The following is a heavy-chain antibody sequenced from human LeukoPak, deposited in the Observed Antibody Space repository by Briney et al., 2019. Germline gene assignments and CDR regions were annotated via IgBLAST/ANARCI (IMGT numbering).Heavy chain of an antibody. V-gene: IGHV4-61*05. CDR3: ARSLLRYFDWLSFDY. J-gene: IGHJ4*02. CDR1: GGSISGSSYY. Sequence: SETLSLTCTVSGGSISGSSYYWGWIRQPPGKGLEWIGYIYYSGSTNYNPSLKSRVTISVDTSKNQFSLKLSSVTAADTAVYYCARSLLRYFDWLSFDYWGQGTLVTVSS. D-gene: IGHD3-9*01. CDR2: IYYSGST.